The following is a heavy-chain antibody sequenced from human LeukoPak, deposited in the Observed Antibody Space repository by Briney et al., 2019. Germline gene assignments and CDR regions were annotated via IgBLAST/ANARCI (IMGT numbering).Heavy chain of an antibody. Sequence: PSETLSLTCTVSGGSISSADCYWSWIRQSPGKGLEWIGYIYFSGRTYHNPSLESRVSMSVDTSRNQFSLKLNSVTAADTAIYYCARAHRTSDCGYFDLWGRGTLVTVSS. V-gene: IGHV4-30-4*01. CDR3: ARAHRTSDCGYFDL. CDR2: IYFSGRT. J-gene: IGHJ2*01. CDR1: GGSISSADCY. D-gene: IGHD2-21*02.